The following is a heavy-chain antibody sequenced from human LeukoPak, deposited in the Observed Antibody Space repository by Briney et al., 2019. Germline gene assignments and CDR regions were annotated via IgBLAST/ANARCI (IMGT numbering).Heavy chain of an antibody. CDR1: GFTFSNAW. V-gene: IGHV3-23*01. D-gene: IGHD3-22*01. CDR2: ISGSGGST. Sequence: GGSLRLSCAASGFTFSNAWMNWVRQAPGKGLEWVSAISGSGGSTYYADSVKGRFTISRDNSKNTLYLQMNSLRAEDTAVYYCAKETLRRYYDSSGVFDYWGQGTLVTVSS. CDR3: AKETLRRYYDSSGVFDY. J-gene: IGHJ4*02.